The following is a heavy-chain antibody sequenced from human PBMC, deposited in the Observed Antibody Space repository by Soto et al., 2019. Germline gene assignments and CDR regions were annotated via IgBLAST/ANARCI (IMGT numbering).Heavy chain of an antibody. V-gene: IGHV3-74*01. Sequence: EVQLVESGGGLVQPGGSLRLSCAASGFTFSSYWMHWVRQAPGKGLVWVSRINSDGSSISYADSVKGRFTISRDNAKNTLYLQMNSLRAEDTAVYYCARGATWDGSLSCDYWGQGTLVTVSS. J-gene: IGHJ4*02. CDR3: ARGATWDGSLSCDY. CDR1: GFTFSSYW. D-gene: IGHD1-26*01. CDR2: INSDGSSI.